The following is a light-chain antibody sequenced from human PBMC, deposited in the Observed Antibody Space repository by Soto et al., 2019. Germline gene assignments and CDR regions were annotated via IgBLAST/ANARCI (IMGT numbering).Light chain of an antibody. J-gene: IGKJ4*01. CDR1: PGISRS. CDR3: PQVNSYPLT. Sequence: IPLTQSPFSLSASVGDTVTITCRASPGISRSVAWYQQNPGRAPKLLIYAASTLYTGVPSRFSGSGYGTEFTLTISSLQPEDFATYYCPQVNSYPLTVGGGTKVDI. V-gene: IGKV1-9*01. CDR2: AAS.